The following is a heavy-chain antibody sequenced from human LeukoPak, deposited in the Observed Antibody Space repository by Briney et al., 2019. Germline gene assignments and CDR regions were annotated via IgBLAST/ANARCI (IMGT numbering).Heavy chain of an antibody. CDR1: GFTFSNYD. CDR3: ARAVAGGYYGMDV. CDR2: IGTAGDT. D-gene: IGHD6-19*01. J-gene: IGHJ6*02. V-gene: IGHV3-13*01. Sequence: GGSLRLSCAASGFTFSNYDMHWVRQATGKGLEWVSGIGTAGDTYYAGSVKGRFTISRENAKNSLYLQMNSLRAGDTAVYYCARAVAGGYYGMDVWGQGTTVTVSS.